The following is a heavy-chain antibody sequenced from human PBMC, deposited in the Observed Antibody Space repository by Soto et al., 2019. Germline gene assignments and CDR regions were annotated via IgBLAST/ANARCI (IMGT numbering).Heavy chain of an antibody. J-gene: IGHJ4*02. D-gene: IGHD7-27*01. CDR1: GHTFTGHH. CDR3: GLEPTGTGGFDY. Sequence: QVQLVQSGPEVKMPGASVKVSCKASGHTFTGHHMHWVRQAPGQGLEWMAYIDLDSSHTKYAKRFQGRVTTTRDTSITTAYMELSGLRSDDTALYYCGLEPTGTGGFDYWGQGTVLTVSS. CDR2: IDLDSSHT. V-gene: IGHV1-2*02.